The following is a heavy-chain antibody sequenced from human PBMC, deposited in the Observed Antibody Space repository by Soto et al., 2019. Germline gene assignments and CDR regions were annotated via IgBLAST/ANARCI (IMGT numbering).Heavy chain of an antibody. Sequence: EVQLLESGGGLVQPGGSLRLSCAASGFTFSSYAMSWVRQAPGKGLEWVSAISGSGGSTYYADSVKGRFTISRDNSKNTLYLQMNSLRAENTAVYYCAKDRESGSYPANTDYWGKGTLFTVSS. CDR1: GFTFSSYA. CDR3: AKDRESGSYPANTDY. J-gene: IGHJ4*02. CDR2: ISGSGGST. V-gene: IGHV3-23*01. D-gene: IGHD1-26*01.